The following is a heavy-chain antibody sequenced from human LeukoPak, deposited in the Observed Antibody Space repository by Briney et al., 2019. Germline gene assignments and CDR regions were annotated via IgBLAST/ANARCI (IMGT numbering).Heavy chain of an antibody. CDR1: GFTFSASW. Sequence: GGSLRLSCAASGFTFSASWMSWVRQAPGKGMGWVDNIKQDAREKYYVDSVKGRFTISRDNAKNSLYLQMNSLRAEDTAVYYCARISGHSRTYYFDYWGRGTLVTVSS. J-gene: IGHJ4*02. V-gene: IGHV3-7*01. CDR2: IKQDAREK. CDR3: ARISGHSRTYYFDY. D-gene: IGHD1-20*01.